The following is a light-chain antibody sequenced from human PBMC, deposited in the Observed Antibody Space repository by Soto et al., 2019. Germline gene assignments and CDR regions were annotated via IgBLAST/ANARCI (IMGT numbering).Light chain of an antibody. CDR2: EVS. J-gene: IGLJ1*01. CDR1: RSDMGSDNL. CDR3: CSYASTYV. V-gene: IGLV2-23*02. Sequence: QSALTQPASVSGSPGQSITISCTGSRSDMGSDNLVSWYQQLPGKAPKLMIYEVSKRPSGASNRFSGSKSGNTASLTISGLQAEDEADYYCCSYASTYVFGSGTKLTVL.